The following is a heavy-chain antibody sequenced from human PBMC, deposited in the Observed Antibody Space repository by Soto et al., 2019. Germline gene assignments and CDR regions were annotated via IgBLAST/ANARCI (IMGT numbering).Heavy chain of an antibody. Sequence: PAGSLRLSCEASGFTFSGYWMSWVRQAPGKGLGWVADIKHDGSVQYYVDSVKGRFTISRDNAKKLLYLQMNGLRAEDTALYYCARATYSNAWYRFDLWGQGTLVTVSS. J-gene: IGHJ4*02. CDR3: ARATYSNAWYRFDL. V-gene: IGHV3-7*03. D-gene: IGHD4-4*01. CDR2: IKHDGSVQ. CDR1: GFTFSGYW.